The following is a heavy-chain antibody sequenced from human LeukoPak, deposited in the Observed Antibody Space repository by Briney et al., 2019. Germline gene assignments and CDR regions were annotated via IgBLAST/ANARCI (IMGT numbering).Heavy chain of an antibody. CDR1: GYTFTSYA. J-gene: IGHJ4*02. D-gene: IGHD1-26*01. V-gene: IGHV1-69*04. CDR2: IIPIFGIA. CDR3: ARIVGATFPLDY. Sequence: GASVKVSCKASGYTFTSYAISWVRQAPGQGLEWMGRIIPIFGIANYAQKFQGRVTITADKSTSTAYMELSSLRSEDTAVYYCARIVGATFPLDYWGQGTLVTVSS.